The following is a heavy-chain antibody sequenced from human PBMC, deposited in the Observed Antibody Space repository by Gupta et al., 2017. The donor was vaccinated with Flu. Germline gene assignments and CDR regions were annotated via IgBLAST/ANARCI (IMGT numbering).Heavy chain of an antibody. V-gene: IGHV3-23*01. CDR3: ARRDIVVVVAGLDV. J-gene: IGHJ6*02. D-gene: IGHD2-15*01. Sequence: STYAMSWVRQAPGKGLEWVSIITNSGDRTYYADSVRGRFTISRDNSKNTLYLQMISLRAEDTAVYFCARRDIVVVVAGLDVWGQGTTVTVSS. CDR1: STYA. CDR2: ITNSGDRT.